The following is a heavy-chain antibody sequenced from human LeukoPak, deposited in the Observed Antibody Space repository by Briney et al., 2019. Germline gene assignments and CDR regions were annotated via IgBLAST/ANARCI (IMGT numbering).Heavy chain of an antibody. J-gene: IGHJ4*02. CDR3: VGSTGYPYYFDY. CDR2: FYPADSNT. V-gene: IGHV5-51*01. D-gene: IGHD3-9*01. Sequence: GESLKISCQASGYTFTGYWIGWVRQLPGKGLEWMGIFYPADSNTRYSPSFQGQVTISADKSISTAYLQWSSLKASDTAMYYCVGSTGYPYYFDYWGRGTLVTVSS. CDR1: GYTFTGYW.